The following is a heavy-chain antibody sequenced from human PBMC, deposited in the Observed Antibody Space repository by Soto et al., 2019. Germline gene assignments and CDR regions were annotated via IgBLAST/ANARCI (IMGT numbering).Heavy chain of an antibody. V-gene: IGHV1-69*13. CDR3: AREGSGYYLSPGYAFDI. J-gene: IGHJ3*02. Sequence: SVKFSCKASGGSLSSYAISWVRQANGQGLEWMGGIIPIFGTANYAQKFQGRVTITADESTSTAYMELSSLRSEDTAVYYCAREGSGYYLSPGYAFDIWGQGTMVTVSS. CDR2: IIPIFGTA. CDR1: GGSLSSYA. D-gene: IGHD3-22*01.